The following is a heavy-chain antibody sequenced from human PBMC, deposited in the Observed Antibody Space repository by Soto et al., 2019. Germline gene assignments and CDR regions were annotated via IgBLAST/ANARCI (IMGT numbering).Heavy chain of an antibody. V-gene: IGHV1-18*01. D-gene: IGHD3-16*02. CDR3: ARDEGSFGMDV. Sequence: ASVKVSCKASGYTFTSYGISWVRQAPGQGLEWMGWISAYNGNTKYSQKFQGRVTITRDTSASTAYMELSSLRSEDTAVYYCARDEGSFGMDVWGQGTTVTVSS. CDR1: GYTFTSYG. CDR2: ISAYNGNT. J-gene: IGHJ6*02.